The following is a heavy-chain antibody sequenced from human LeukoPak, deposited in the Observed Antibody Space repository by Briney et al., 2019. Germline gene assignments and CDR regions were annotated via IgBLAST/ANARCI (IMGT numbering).Heavy chain of an antibody. Sequence: ASVKVSCKASGYTFTNYGFNWVRQARGQGLEWMGWISANTGDTNYAQKLQGRVTMTTDTSTSTAYMELRSLRSDDTAVYYCARDRKGQQLGGDAFDIWGQGTMVTVSS. J-gene: IGHJ3*02. CDR2: ISANTGDT. CDR1: GYTFTNYG. V-gene: IGHV1-18*01. D-gene: IGHD6-13*01. CDR3: ARDRKGQQLGGDAFDI.